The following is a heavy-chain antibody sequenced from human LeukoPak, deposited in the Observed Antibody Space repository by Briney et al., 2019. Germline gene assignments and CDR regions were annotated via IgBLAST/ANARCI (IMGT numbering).Heavy chain of an antibody. CDR1: GDSISSGDYY. J-gene: IGHJ6*03. V-gene: IGHV4-61*02. CDR2: ISSSGST. D-gene: IGHD5-18*01. CDR3: ARSGYSYGYRYYYYMDV. Sequence: SETLSLTCTVSGDSISSGDYYWSWIRQPAGKGLEWIGRISSSGSTNYNPSLKSRVTISVDTSKNQFSLKLSSVTAADTAVYYCARSGYSYGYRYYYYMDVWGKGTTVTVSS.